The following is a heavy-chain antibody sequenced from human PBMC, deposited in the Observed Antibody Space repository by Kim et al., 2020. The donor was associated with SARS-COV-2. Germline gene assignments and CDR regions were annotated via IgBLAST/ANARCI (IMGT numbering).Heavy chain of an antibody. D-gene: IGHD6-13*01. CDR3: AKDSGIAAASGAFDI. Sequence: GGSMRLSCAASGFTFSSYGMHWVRQAPGKGLEWVAVIWYDGSNKYYADSVKGRFTISRDNSKNTLYLQMNSLRAEDTAVYYCAKDSGIAAASGAFDIWGQGTMVTVSS. CDR1: GFTFSSYG. CDR2: IWYDGSNK. J-gene: IGHJ3*02. V-gene: IGHV3-33*06.